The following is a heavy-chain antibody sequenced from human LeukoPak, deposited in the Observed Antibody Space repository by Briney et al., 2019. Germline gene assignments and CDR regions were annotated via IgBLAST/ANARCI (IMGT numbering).Heavy chain of an antibody. CDR1: GFTFSSFA. CDR3: AKDATPYY. D-gene: IGHD5-12*01. V-gene: IGHV3-23*01. CDR2: ISGSGGSP. Sequence: GGSLRLSCVASGFTFSSFAMTWVRQAPGKELEWVSCISGSGGSPYYADSVKGRFTISRDNSKNTLYLQMNSLRADDTAVYYCAKDATPYYWGQGTLVTVSS. J-gene: IGHJ4*02.